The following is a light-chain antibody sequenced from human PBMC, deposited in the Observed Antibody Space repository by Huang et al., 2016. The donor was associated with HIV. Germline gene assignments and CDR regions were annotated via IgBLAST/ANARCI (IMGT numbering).Light chain of an antibody. V-gene: IGKV3-15*01. CDR3: QQYDNWPLT. CDR2: GAS. J-gene: IGKJ4*01. CDR1: LSVSTN. Sequence: ERVMTQSPATVSLSPGERATLSCRASLSVSTNLAWYQQRPGQAPVLLIYGASTRATGIPARFSGGGSGAEFTLTISSLQSEDFAVYYCQQYDNWPLTFGGGTKVQIK.